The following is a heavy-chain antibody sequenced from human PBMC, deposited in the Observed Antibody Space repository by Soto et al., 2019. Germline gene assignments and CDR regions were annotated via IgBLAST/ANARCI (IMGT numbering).Heavy chain of an antibody. J-gene: IGHJ6*02. D-gene: IGHD6-13*01. V-gene: IGHV3-23*01. CDR1: GFTFSSYA. Sequence: GGSLRLSCAASGFTFSSYAMSWARQAPGKGLEWVSAISGSGGSTYYADSVKGRFTISRDNSKNALYLQMNSLRAEDTAVYYCTTAAAGPLYYYYGMDVWGQGTTVTVSS. CDR3: TTAAAGPLYYYYGMDV. CDR2: ISGSGGST.